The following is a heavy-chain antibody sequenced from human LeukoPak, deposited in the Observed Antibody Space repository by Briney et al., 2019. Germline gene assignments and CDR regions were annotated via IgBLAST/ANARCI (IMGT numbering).Heavy chain of an antibody. V-gene: IGHV4-34*01. J-gene: IGHJ4*02. CDR2: INHSGST. Sequence: SETLSLTCAVYGGSFSGYYWSWIRQPPGKGLEWIGEINHSGSTNYNPSLKSRVTISVDTSKNQFSLKLSSVTAADAAVYYCARIPIRFLEYFDYWGQGTLVTVSS. CDR1: GGSFSGYY. CDR3: ARIPIRFLEYFDY. D-gene: IGHD3-3*01.